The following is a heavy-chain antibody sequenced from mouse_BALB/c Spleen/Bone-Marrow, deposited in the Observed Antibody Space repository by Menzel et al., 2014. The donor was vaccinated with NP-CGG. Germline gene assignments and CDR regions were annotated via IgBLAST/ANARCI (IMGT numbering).Heavy chain of an antibody. J-gene: IGHJ4*01. Sequence: EVKLVESGGGLVKLGGSLKLSCAASGFTFSSYYMSWVRQTPEKRLELVAAINSNGDNTYYPDTVKGRFTISRDNAKNTLYLQMSSLKFEDTALYYCARRGISTSEGVGAMDYWGQGTSVTVSS. CDR2: INSNGDNT. V-gene: IGHV5-6-2*01. D-gene: IGHD1-1*01. CDR1: GFTFSSYY. CDR3: ARRGISTSEGVGAMDY.